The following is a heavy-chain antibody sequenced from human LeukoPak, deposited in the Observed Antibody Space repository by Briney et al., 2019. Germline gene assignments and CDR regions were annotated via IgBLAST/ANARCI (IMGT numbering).Heavy chain of an antibody. J-gene: IGHJ6*03. D-gene: IGHD1-26*01. V-gene: IGHV1-2*02. Sequence: GASVKVSCKASRYTFTGHYMHWVRQAPGQGLEWMGWTNPNSGGTNYAQKFQGRVTMTRDTSISTAYMELSRLRSDDTAVYYCARASGSYSYYYMDVWGKGTTVTVSS. CDR1: RYTFTGHY. CDR2: TNPNSGGT. CDR3: ARASGSYSYYYMDV.